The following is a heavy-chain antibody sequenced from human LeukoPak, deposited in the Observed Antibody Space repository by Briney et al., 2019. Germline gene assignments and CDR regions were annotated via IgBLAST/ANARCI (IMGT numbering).Heavy chain of an antibody. V-gene: IGHV6-1*01. D-gene: IGHD3-22*01. CDR1: GDSVSSNSAA. CDR2: TYYRSKWYN. Sequence: SQTLSLTCAISGDSVSSNSAAWNWIRQSPSRGLEWLGWTYYRSKWYNDYAVSVKSRITINPDTSKNQFSLQLNSVTPEDTAVYYCARAVYYYDSSGYYGVSYYGMDVWGRGTTVTVSS. J-gene: IGHJ6*02. CDR3: ARAVYYYDSSGYYGVSYYGMDV.